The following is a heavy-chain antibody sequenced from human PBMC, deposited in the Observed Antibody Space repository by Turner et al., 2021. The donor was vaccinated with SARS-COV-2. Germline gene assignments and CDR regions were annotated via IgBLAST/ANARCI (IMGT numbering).Heavy chain of an antibody. CDR2: IYYSGSA. D-gene: IGHD6-13*01. CDR1: GGSISSSSYY. J-gene: IGHJ5*02. Sequence: QLHLQESGPGLVKPSETLSLTCTGSGGSISSSSYYWGWIRQPPGEGVEWIGSIYYSGSAYYNPSRKSRVTISVDTSKNQFSLKLTSVTAADTAVYFCARHWEVAAAAYLARFDPWGQGTLVTVSS. CDR3: ARHWEVAAAAYLARFDP. V-gene: IGHV4-39*01.